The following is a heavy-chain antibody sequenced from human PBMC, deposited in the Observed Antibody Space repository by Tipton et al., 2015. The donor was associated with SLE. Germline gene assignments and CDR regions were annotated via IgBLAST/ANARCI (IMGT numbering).Heavy chain of an antibody. J-gene: IGHJ4*02. CDR3: ARGPPGGLFDY. Sequence: LSCAASGFTFSSYAMHWVRQAPGKGLEWVAVISYDGSNKYYADSVKGRFTISRDNSKNTLYLQMNSLRAEDTAVYYCARGPPGGLFDYWGQGTLVTVSS. CDR1: GFTFSSYA. V-gene: IGHV3-30-3*01. D-gene: IGHD3-16*01. CDR2: ISYDGSNK.